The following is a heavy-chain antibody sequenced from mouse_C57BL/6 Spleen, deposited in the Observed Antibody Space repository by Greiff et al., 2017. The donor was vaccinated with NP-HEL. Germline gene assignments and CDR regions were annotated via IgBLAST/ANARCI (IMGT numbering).Heavy chain of an antibody. D-gene: IGHD1-1*01. CDR2: IYPGDGDT. CDR1: GYAFSSYW. V-gene: IGHV1-80*01. J-gene: IGHJ1*03. Sequence: VPLPQSGAELVKPGASVKISCKASGYAFSSYWMNWVKQRPGKGLEWIGQIYPGDGDTNYNGTFKGKATLPADKSSSTAYMQLSSLTSQDSAVYFWARSGSSPHWYFDVWGTGTTVTVSS. CDR3: ARSGSSPHWYFDV.